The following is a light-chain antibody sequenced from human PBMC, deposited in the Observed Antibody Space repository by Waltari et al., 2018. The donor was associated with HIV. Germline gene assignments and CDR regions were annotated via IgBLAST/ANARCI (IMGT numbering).Light chain of an antibody. CDR3: SSYTGSSTPVV. Sequence: QSALTQPASVSGSPGQSITISCTGTSSEIGAYNSVSWYQQHPAKAPKLMIYEVSNRPSGVSNRFSGSKSGNTASLTISGLQAEDEADYYCSSYTGSSTPVVFAGGTKLTVL. J-gene: IGLJ2*01. CDR2: EVS. CDR1: SSEIGAYNS. V-gene: IGLV2-14*01.